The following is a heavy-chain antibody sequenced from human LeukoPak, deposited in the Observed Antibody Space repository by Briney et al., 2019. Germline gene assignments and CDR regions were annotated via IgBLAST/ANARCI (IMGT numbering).Heavy chain of an antibody. J-gene: IGHJ6*02. D-gene: IGHD2-15*01. CDR1: GYTFTSYD. Sequence: ASVKVSCKASGYTFTSYDINWVRQATGQGLEWMGWMNPNSGNTGYAQKFQGRVTMTRNTSISTAYMELSSLRSEDTAVYYCAAPRRLGYCSGGSCSDGMDVWGQGTTVTVSS. V-gene: IGHV1-8*01. CDR3: AAPRRLGYCSGGSCSDGMDV. CDR2: MNPNSGNT.